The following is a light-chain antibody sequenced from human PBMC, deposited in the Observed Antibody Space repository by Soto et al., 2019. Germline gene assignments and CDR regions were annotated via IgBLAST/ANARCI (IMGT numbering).Light chain of an antibody. CDR3: AVWDDSLNGYV. V-gene: IGLV1-47*02. CDR1: SSNIGSNY. J-gene: IGLJ1*01. Sequence: QSVLTQPPSASGTPGQRVTISCSGSSSNIGSNYVYWYQQLPGTAPKLLIYSNNQRPSGVPDRFSGSKSGTSASLAISGLRSEDEADYYCAVWDDSLNGYVFGTGTKLTVL. CDR2: SNN.